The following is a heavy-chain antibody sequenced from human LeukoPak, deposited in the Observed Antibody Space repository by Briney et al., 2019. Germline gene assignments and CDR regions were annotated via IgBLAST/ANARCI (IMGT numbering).Heavy chain of an antibody. CDR1: GFTVSSNY. J-gene: IGHJ5*02. CDR3: ARDDCYDSSGWYTNWFDP. D-gene: IGHD3-22*01. V-gene: IGHV3-53*01. Sequence: GGSLRLSCAASGFTVSSNYMSWVRQAPGKGLEWVSVIYSGGSTYYADSVKGRFTSYSDNSKNKLYLQMNSLRAEDTAVYYCARDDCYDSSGWYTNWFDPWGQGPLVSVFS. CDR2: IYSGGST.